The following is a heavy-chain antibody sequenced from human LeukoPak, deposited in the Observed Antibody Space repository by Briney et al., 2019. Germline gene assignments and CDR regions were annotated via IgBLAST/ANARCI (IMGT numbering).Heavy chain of an antibody. CDR1: EFTFSNYW. CDR3: VRDGYNSAESNGYYQGYYDY. CDR2: INLDGSEK. Sequence: PGGSLRLSCAASEFTFSNYWMTWVRQAPGKGLEWVAGINLDGSEKYYVDSVKGRFTISRDNAKNSLFLQMNSLGGEDTAIYYCVRDGYNSAESNGYYQGYYDYWGQGTLVTVSS. V-gene: IGHV3-7*01. J-gene: IGHJ4*02. D-gene: IGHD3-22*01.